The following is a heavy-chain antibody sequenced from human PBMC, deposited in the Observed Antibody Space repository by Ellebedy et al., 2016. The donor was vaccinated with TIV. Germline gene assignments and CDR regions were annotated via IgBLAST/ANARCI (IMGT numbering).Heavy chain of an antibody. CDR3: AKSLTAAPDSLTPRFDC. Sequence: GGSLRLXXAASAFTFSNYAMSWVRQAPGKGLECVSGISGSGASSYYAESVKGRFTISRDNSENTLYLQMNSLRAEDTATYYCAKSLTAAPDSLTPRFDCWGQGTLVTVSS. V-gene: IGHV3-23*01. J-gene: IGHJ4*02. D-gene: IGHD6-13*01. CDR1: AFTFSNYA. CDR2: ISGSGASS.